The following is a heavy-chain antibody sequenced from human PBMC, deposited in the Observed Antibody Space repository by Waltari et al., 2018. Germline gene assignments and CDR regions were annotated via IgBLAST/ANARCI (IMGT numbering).Heavy chain of an antibody. D-gene: IGHD3-10*01. J-gene: IGHJ4*02. CDR1: GFTFSDFW. Sequence: EVQLVESGGALVQPGGSLRLSCAASGFTFSDFWMHWVRQSPEKGLVWVSRIDSYGSTTTYADSVKGRFTISRDNTKNTLYLQMNGLTAEDTGVYYCATPFYAASGSFLSYWGQGTLVAVSS. CDR2: IDSYGSTT. V-gene: IGHV3-74*03. CDR3: ATPFYAASGSFLSY.